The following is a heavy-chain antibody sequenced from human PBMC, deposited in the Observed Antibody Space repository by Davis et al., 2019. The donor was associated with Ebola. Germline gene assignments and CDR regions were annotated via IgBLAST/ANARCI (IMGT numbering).Heavy chain of an antibody. CDR2: IYYSGST. D-gene: IGHD1-14*01. Sequence: SETLSLTCTVSGGSISSYYWSWIRQPPGKGLEWIGYIYYSGSTNYNPSLKSRVTISLDRSKNQFSLQLSSMTAADTAVYYCARENQGSYYYYGMDVWGQGTTVTVSS. J-gene: IGHJ6*02. CDR3: ARENQGSYYYYGMDV. CDR1: GGSISSYY. V-gene: IGHV4-59*01.